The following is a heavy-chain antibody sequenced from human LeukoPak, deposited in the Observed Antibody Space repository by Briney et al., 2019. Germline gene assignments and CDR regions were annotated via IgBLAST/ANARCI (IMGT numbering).Heavy chain of an antibody. D-gene: IGHD2-2*01. J-gene: IGHJ5*02. Sequence: ASVKVSCKASGYTFTSYGISWVRQAPGQGLEWMGWISAHNGNTNYAQKLQGRVTMTTDTSTSTAYMELRSLRSDDTAVYYCARAFCSSTSCYLGIKSPPPWFDPWGQGTLVTVSS. V-gene: IGHV1-18*01. CDR2: ISAHNGNT. CDR1: GYTFTSYG. CDR3: ARAFCSSTSCYLGIKSPPPWFDP.